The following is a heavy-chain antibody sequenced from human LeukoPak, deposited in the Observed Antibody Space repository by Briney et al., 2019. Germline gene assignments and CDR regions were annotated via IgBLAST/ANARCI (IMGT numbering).Heavy chain of an antibody. CDR3: ATYCSSTSCPHYYYYGMDV. V-gene: IGHV3-11*01. CDR1: GFTFSDYY. Sequence: KSGGSLRLSSAAAGFTFSDYYRSWSRQAPGEGLGWGSYISSSGSTLYYADSEKGRFTISRDNAKNSLYLQMNSLKAEDTAVYYCATYCSSTSCPHYYYYGMDVWGQGTTVTVSS. D-gene: IGHD2-2*01. J-gene: IGHJ6*02. CDR2: ISSSGSTL.